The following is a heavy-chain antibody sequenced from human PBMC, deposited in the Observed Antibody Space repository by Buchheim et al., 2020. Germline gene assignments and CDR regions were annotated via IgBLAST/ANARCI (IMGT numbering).Heavy chain of an antibody. D-gene: IGHD2-15*01. CDR1: GFTFSSYE. J-gene: IGHJ4*02. CDR3: AKVRGYCSGGRCSPPDY. Sequence: EVQLVESGGGLVQPGGSLRLSCAASGFTFSSYEMNWVRQAPGKGLEWVANIKQDGSEKYYVDSVKGRFTISRDNAKDSLYLQMNSLRGEDTAVYYCAKVRGYCSGGRCSPPDYWGQGTL. V-gene: IGHV3-7*01. CDR2: IKQDGSEK.